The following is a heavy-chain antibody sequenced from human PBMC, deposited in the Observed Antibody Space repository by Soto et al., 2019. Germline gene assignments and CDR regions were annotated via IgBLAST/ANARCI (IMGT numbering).Heavy chain of an antibody. V-gene: IGHV3-23*01. J-gene: IGHJ6*04. CDR3: AKDSRYFDPLPLDV. CDR1: GFTFSSYA. D-gene: IGHD3-9*01. Sequence: QLGGSLRLSCAASGFTFSSYAMSWVRQAPGKGLEWVSGISGGGGSTYYADSVKGRFTISRDNSKNTLYLQMNSLRAEDTAVYYCAKDSRYFDPLPLDVWGKGTTVTVSS. CDR2: ISGGGGST.